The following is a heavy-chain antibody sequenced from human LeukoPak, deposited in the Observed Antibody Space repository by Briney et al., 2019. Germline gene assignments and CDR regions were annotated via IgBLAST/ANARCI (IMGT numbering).Heavy chain of an antibody. J-gene: IGHJ4*02. Sequence: PSETLSLTCTVSSGSISGYFWSWLRQPPGKGLEWIGYISYSGGAIYNPSLKSRVTMSVDTSTNQFSLNLSSVTAADTALYYCARDALAPEGHGYFDYWGQGTLVTVSS. CDR3: ARDALAPEGHGYFDY. CDR2: ISYSGGA. CDR1: SGSISGYF. V-gene: IGHV4-59*01.